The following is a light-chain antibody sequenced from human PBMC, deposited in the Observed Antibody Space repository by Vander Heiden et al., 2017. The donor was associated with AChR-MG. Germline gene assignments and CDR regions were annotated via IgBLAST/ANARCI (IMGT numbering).Light chain of an antibody. V-gene: IGLV3-21*02. CDR2: DGY. J-gene: IGLJ2*01. CDR3: QVCDSRSGRVV. CDR1: NIGSES. Sequence: SYGLTQPPSVSVAPGQTARLSCGGNNIGSESVHWYQQKPGQAPVLVVYDGYVRPSGIPERFSGSNSGQTATLTISRVEAGEEADYYCQVCDSRSGRVVFGGGTKLTVL.